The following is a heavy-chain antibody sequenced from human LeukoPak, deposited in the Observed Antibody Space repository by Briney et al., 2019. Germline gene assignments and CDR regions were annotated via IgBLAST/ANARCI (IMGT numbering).Heavy chain of an antibody. J-gene: IGHJ4*02. D-gene: IGHD2-21*02. CDR2: ISSSGSTI. CDR3: ARRGPNCGGDCYYDY. CDR1: GFTFSDYY. Sequence: GGSLRLSCAASGFTFSDYYMSWIRQAPGKGPEWVSYISSSGSTIYYADSVKGRFTISRDNAKNSLYLQMNSLRPEDTALYYCARRGPNCGGDCYYDYWGQGTLVTVSS. V-gene: IGHV3-11*01.